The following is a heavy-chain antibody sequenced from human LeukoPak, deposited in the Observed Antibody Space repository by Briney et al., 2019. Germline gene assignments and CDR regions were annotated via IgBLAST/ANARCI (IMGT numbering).Heavy chain of an antibody. CDR1: GGSFSGYY. CDR2: INHSGST. Sequence: HPSETLSLTCAVYGGSFSGYYWSWIRQPPGKGLEWIGEINHSGSTNYNPSLKSRVTISVDTSKNQFSLKLSSVTAADTAVYYCARGRHYYGSGNPRNWFDHWGQGTLVTVSS. D-gene: IGHD3-10*01. J-gene: IGHJ5*02. CDR3: ARGRHYYGSGNPRNWFDH. V-gene: IGHV4-34*01.